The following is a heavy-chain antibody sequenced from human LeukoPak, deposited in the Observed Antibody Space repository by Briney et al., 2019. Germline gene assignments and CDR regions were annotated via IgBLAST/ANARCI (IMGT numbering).Heavy chain of an antibody. CDR1: GFIFSSYA. Sequence: GGSLRLSCAASGFIFSSYAMSWVRQASGKGLEWVSGISGSDGSTYYADSVKGRFTISRDNSKNTLYLQMDRLRVEDSAVYYCAKLMGELGDYWGQGTLVTVSS. D-gene: IGHD3-16*01. J-gene: IGHJ4*02. CDR2: ISGSDGST. CDR3: AKLMGELGDY. V-gene: IGHV3-23*01.